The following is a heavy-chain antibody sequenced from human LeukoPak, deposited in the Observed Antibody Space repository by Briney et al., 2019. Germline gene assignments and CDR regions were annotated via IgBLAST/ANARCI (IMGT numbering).Heavy chain of an antibody. CDR3: ARGPTECSSTSCYEKSGGYYYYYGMDV. CDR2: TIPIFGTA. V-gene: IGHV1-69*01. J-gene: IGHJ6*04. D-gene: IGHD2-2*01. CDR1: GGTFSSYA. Sequence: SVKVSCKASGGTFSSYAISGVRQARGQGLEGMGGTIPIFGTANNAQRFQGRVTITADESTSTAYMELSSLRSEDTAVYYCARGPTECSSTSCYEKSGGYYYYYGMDVWGKGTTVTVSS.